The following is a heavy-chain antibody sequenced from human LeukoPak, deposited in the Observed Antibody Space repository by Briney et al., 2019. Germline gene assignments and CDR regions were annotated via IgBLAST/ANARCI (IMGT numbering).Heavy chain of an antibody. Sequence: SETLSVTCAVYGGSFSGYYCSWIRQPPGKGLEWIGEINHSGSTNYNPSLKSRVTISVDTSKNQFSLKLSSVTAADTAVYYCARGGIAVAGTSFDYWGQGTLVTVSS. CDR2: INHSGST. J-gene: IGHJ4*02. CDR3: ARGGIAVAGTSFDY. V-gene: IGHV4-34*01. D-gene: IGHD6-19*01. CDR1: GGSFSGYY.